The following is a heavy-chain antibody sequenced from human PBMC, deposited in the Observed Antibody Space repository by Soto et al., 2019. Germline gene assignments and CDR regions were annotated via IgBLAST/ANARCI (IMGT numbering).Heavy chain of an antibody. CDR1: GFTFISYG. V-gene: IGHV3-30*18. D-gene: IGHD3-9*01. Sequence: GGSLRLSCAASGFTFISYGMHWVRQAPGKGLEWVAVISYDGSNKYYADSVKGRFTISRDNSKNTLYLQMNSLRAEDTAVYYCAKDRPPKEKYYDILTGASSFDPWGQGTLVTVSS. CDR3: AKDRPPKEKYYDILTGASSFDP. CDR2: ISYDGSNK. J-gene: IGHJ5*02.